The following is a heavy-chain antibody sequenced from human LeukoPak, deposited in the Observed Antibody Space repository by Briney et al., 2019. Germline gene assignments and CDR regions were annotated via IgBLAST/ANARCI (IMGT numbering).Heavy chain of an antibody. Sequence: ASVKVSCKASGGTFSSYAISWVRQAPGQGLEWMGWISAYNGNTNYAQKLQGRVTMTRDTSISTAYMELSRLRSDDTAVYYCARGMGIAAAGEDAFDIWGQGTMVTVSS. CDR2: ISAYNGNT. V-gene: IGHV1-18*01. CDR3: ARGMGIAAAGEDAFDI. J-gene: IGHJ3*02. CDR1: GGTFSSYA. D-gene: IGHD6-13*01.